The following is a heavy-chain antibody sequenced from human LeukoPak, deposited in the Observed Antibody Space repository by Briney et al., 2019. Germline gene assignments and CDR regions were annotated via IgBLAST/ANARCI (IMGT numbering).Heavy chain of an antibody. J-gene: IGHJ2*01. D-gene: IGHD3-10*01. CDR2: IYPGDSDT. V-gene: IGHV5-51*01. Sequence: GESLKISCKGSGYSFTSYWIGWVRQMPGKGLEWMGIIYPGDSDTRYSPSFQGQVTISADKSISTAYLQWSSLKASDTAMYYCARRFMVRGAETGYLDLWGRGTLVTVSS. CDR3: ARRFMVRGAETGYLDL. CDR1: GYSFTSYW.